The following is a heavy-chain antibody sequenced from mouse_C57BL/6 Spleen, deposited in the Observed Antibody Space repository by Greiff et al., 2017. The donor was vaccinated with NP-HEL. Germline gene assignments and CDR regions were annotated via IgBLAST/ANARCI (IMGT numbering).Heavy chain of an antibody. V-gene: IGHV5-17*01. CDR3: ARETGTGYAMDY. Sequence: EVQLKESGGGLVKPGGSLKLSCAASGFTFSDYGLHWVRRAPEKGLVWVAYISSGSGTNYYADSVKGRFTISRDNAKNTLFLQMTSIGSEDRAMYYCARETGTGYAMDYWGQGTSVTVSS. J-gene: IGHJ4*01. D-gene: IGHD4-1*01. CDR1: GFTFSDYG. CDR2: ISSGSGTN.